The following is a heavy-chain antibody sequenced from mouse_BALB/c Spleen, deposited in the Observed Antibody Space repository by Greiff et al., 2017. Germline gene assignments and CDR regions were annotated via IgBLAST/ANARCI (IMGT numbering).Heavy chain of an antibody. CDR2: ISSGGST. J-gene: IGHJ1*01. CDR1: GFTFSSYA. V-gene: IGHV5-6-5*01. D-gene: IGHD1-2*01. CDR3: ARGIHYYGPWYFDV. Sequence: EVMLVESGGGLVKPGGSLKLSCAASGFTFSSYAMSWVRQTPEKRLEWVASISSGGSTYYPDSVKGRFTISRDNARNILYLQMSSLRSEDTAMYYCARGIHYYGPWYFDVWGAGTTVTVSS.